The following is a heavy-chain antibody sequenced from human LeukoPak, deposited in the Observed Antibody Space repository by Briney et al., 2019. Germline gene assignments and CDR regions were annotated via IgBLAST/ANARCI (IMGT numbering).Heavy chain of an antibody. D-gene: IGHD6-13*01. CDR2: ISKSGDFT. J-gene: IGHJ4*01. CDR3: AKESAAAGYFDY. V-gene: IGHV3-23*01. Sequence: GGSLRLSCAASGFTFSSSGMSWVRQAPGKGLEWVSVISKSGDFTYYADSVKGRFTISRDSSKNTLNLQMNSLRAEDTAVYYCAKESAAAGYFDYWGLGTLVTVSS. CDR1: GFTFSSSG.